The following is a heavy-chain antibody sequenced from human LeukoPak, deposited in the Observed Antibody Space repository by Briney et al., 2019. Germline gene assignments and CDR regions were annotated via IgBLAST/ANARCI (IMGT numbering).Heavy chain of an antibody. CDR2: ISYDGSNK. Sequence: PGRSLRLSCAASGFTFSSYAMHWVRQAPGKGLEWVAVISYDGSNKYYADSVKGRFTISRDNSKNTLYLQMDSLRAEDTAVYYCARDGSAAAGSIAVDYWGQGTLVTVSS. CDR1: GFTFSSYA. J-gene: IGHJ4*02. CDR3: ARDGSAAAGSIAVDY. V-gene: IGHV3-30-3*01. D-gene: IGHD6-13*01.